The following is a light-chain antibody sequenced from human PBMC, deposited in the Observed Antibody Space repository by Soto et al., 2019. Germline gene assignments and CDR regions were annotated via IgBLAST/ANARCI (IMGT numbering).Light chain of an antibody. CDR1: QSVDAY. J-gene: IGKJ1*01. V-gene: IGKV3-11*01. CDR2: DAS. CDR3: QQRSTWSPT. Sequence: EIVLTQSPATLSLSPGDRATLSCRASQSVDAYLAWYQQRPGQAPRLLMFDASNRATGTPTRFSGRGSGTDFPLPISSLEHEDFAVYYCQQRSTWSPTFGQGTKVEIK.